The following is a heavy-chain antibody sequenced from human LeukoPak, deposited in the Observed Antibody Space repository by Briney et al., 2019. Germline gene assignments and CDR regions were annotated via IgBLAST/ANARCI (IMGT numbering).Heavy chain of an antibody. CDR3: ARHLSGSYSGYYFDY. CDR1: GYSFTSYW. J-gene: IGHJ4*02. V-gene: IGHV5-51*01. CDR2: IYPGDSHT. Sequence: GESLKISCKGSGYSFTSYWIGWVRQMPGKGLEWMGVIYPGDSHTRYSPSFQGQVTISADKSISTAFLQWSSLKASDTAMYYCARHLSGSYSGYYFDYRGQGTLVTVSS. D-gene: IGHD1-26*01.